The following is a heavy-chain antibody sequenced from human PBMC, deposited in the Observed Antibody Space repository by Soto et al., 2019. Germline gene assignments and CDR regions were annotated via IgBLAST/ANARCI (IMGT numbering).Heavy chain of an antibody. CDR2: IYYSGST. CDR3: ARGYCGGDCSFDY. V-gene: IGHV4-59*08. J-gene: IGHJ4*02. D-gene: IGHD2-21*02. CDR1: GGSISSYY. Sequence: SEALSLTCTVSGGSISSYYWSWIRQPPGKGLEWIGYIYYSGSTNYNPSLKSRVTISVDTSKNQFSLKLSSVTAADTAVYYCARGYCGGDCSFDYWGQGTLVTVSS.